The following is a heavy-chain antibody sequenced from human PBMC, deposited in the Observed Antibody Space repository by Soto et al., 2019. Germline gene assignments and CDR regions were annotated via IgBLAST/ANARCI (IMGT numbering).Heavy chain of an antibody. CDR2: ISAYNGNT. V-gene: IGHV1-18*01. CDR1: GYTFTSYC. CDR3: ARDRNPHFTYYDILTGYPYYFDY. D-gene: IGHD3-9*01. J-gene: IGHJ4*02. Sequence: ASVNVSCKSSGYTFTSYCISWVRQAPGQGLECMGWISAYNGNTNYAQKLQGRVTMTTDTSTSTAYMELRSLRSDDTAVYYCARDRNPHFTYYDILTGYPYYFDYWGQGTLVTVSS.